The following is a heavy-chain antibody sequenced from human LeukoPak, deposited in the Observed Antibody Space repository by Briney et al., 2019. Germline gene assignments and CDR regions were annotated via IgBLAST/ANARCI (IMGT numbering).Heavy chain of an antibody. CDR1: GFRFTSDW. CDR2: IYPDDSDT. V-gene: IGHV5-51*01. Sequence: GESLKISCKGSGFRFTSDWIGWVRQMPGKGLEWMGIIYPDDSDTRYSPSFQGQVTISADKSINTTYLPWSSLKASDTAMYYCARHGKYFTGPHYFDYWGQGTLVTVSS. D-gene: IGHD2-8*02. CDR3: ARHGKYFTGPHYFDY. J-gene: IGHJ4*02.